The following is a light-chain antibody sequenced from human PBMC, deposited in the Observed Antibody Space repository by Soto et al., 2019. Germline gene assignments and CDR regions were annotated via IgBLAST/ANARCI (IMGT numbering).Light chain of an antibody. CDR3: QQYNNWPPTWT. CDR1: QSVTNN. CDR2: GAS. Sequence: EIVMTQSPGTLSVSPGESATLSCRAIQSVTNNLAWYQQKPGQAPRLLIYGASTRATGFPARFSGSGSGTEFTLTISSLQSEDFAVYYCQQYNNWPPTWTFGQGTKVDI. V-gene: IGKV3-15*01. J-gene: IGKJ1*01.